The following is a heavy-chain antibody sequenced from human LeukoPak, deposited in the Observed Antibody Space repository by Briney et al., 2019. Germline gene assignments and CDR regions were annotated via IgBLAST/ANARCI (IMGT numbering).Heavy chain of an antibody. D-gene: IGHD6-19*01. J-gene: IGHJ6*02. Sequence: ASVKVSCKASGYTFTSYAMNWVRQAPGQGLEWMGWINTNTGNPTYAQGFTGRFVFSLDTSVSTAYLQISSLKAEDTAVYYCARDSSSGRRDYYYYGMDVWGQGTTVTVSS. CDR1: GYTFTSYA. V-gene: IGHV7-4-1*02. CDR3: ARDSSSGRRDYYYYGMDV. CDR2: INTNTGNP.